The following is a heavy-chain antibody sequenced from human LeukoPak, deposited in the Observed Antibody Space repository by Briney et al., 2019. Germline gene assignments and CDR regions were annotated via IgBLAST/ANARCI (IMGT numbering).Heavy chain of an antibody. CDR2: NPNSGRT. D-gene: IGHD4/OR15-4a*01. V-gene: IGHV1-2*02. Sequence: NPNSGRTNYAQKFQGRVTMTRDTSISTAYMELSRLRSDDTAVYYCARYGGYNYYYYMDVWGKGTTVTVSS. J-gene: IGHJ6*03. CDR3: ARYGGYNYYYYMDV.